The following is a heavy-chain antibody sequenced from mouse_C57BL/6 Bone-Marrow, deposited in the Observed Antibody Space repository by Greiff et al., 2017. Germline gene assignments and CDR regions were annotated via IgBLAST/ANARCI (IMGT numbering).Heavy chain of an antibody. CDR2: IYPGGGYT. Sequence: VQLQQSGAELVRPGTSVKMSCKASGYTFTNYWIGWAKQRPGHGLEWIGDIYPGGGYTNYNEKFKGKATLTADKSSSTAYMQFSSLTSEDSALYYCARRNYGSSSMDYWGQGTSVTVSS. V-gene: IGHV1-63*01. CDR1: GYTFTNYW. CDR3: ARRNYGSSSMDY. D-gene: IGHD1-1*01. J-gene: IGHJ4*01.